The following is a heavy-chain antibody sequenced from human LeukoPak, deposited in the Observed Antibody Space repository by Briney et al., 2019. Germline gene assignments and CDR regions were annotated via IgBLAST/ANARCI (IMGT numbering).Heavy chain of an antibody. CDR1: GFTLGTYD. J-gene: IGHJ4*02. V-gene: IGHV3-23*01. Sequence: GGSLRLSCAASGFTLGTYDMYWVRQAPGKGLECVSSISRSGGSTYYADSVKGRFTISRDNSKNTLYLQMSSLRADDTAVYYCSKKGQSEDYGKPGWGQGTLVTVSS. CDR3: SKKGQSEDYGKPG. CDR2: ISRSGGST. D-gene: IGHD4-17*01.